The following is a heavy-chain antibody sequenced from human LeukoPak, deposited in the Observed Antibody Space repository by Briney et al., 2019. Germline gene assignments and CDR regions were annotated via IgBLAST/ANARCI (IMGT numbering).Heavy chain of an antibody. J-gene: IGHJ3*02. CDR1: GFSFSSYA. V-gene: IGHV3-30*02. Sequence: GGSLRLSCAASGFSFSSYAMHWVRQAPGKGLEWVAFIQYHGSNKYYADSVKGRFTISRDNSKNTLYLQMNSLRAEDTAVYYCAKDLSSGWPDAFNIWGQGTMVTVSP. D-gene: IGHD6-19*01. CDR3: AKDLSSGWPDAFNI. CDR2: IQYHGSNK.